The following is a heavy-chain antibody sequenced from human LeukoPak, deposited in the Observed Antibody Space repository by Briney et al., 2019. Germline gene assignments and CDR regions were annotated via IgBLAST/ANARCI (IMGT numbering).Heavy chain of an antibody. Sequence: ASVKVSCKASGYTFTSYYMHWVRQAPGQGLEWMGIINPSGGSTSYAQKFQGRVTMTRDTSTSTVYMELSSLRSEDTAVYYCARLRAITGTTSAWFDPWGQGTLVTVSS. V-gene: IGHV1-46*01. CDR1: GYTFTSYY. J-gene: IGHJ5*02. CDR3: ARLRAITGTTSAWFDP. D-gene: IGHD1-7*01. CDR2: INPSGGST.